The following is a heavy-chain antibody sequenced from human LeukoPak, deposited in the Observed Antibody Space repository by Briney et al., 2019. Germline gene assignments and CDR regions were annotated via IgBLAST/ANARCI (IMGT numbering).Heavy chain of an antibody. CDR2: ISGSGGST. D-gene: IGHD3-22*01. CDR1: GFTISRYG. V-gene: IGHV3-23*01. CDR3: AKDWAGSDRRYYFDY. J-gene: IGHJ4*02. Sequence: GGSLRLSCAASGFTISRYGMSWVRQAPGKGLEWVSAISGSGGSTFYADSVKGRFTISRDNSKNTLYLQMNSLRAEESAVYYCAKDWAGSDRRYYFDYWGQGTLVTVSS.